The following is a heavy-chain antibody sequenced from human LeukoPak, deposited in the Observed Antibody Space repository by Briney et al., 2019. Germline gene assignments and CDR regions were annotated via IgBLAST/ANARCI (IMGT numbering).Heavy chain of an antibody. CDR2: ISYDGSNK. V-gene: IGHV3-30-3*01. D-gene: IGHD1-26*01. Sequence: GGSLRLSCAASGFTFSSYAMHWVRQAPGKGLEWVAVISYDGSNKYYADSVKGRFTISRDNSKNTLYLQMNSLRAEDTAVYYCARDYSGSYFDYWGQGTLVTVSS. CDR1: GFTFSSYA. J-gene: IGHJ4*02. CDR3: ARDYSGSYFDY.